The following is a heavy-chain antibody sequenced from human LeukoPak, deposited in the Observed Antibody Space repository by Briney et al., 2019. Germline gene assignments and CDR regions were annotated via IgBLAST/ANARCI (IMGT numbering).Heavy chain of an antibody. Sequence: PGLCLSLSCAASGLTLHNCAMSWVRQAPAKGLEWVSGNSESGSSTDYAVSVKGRFTISRDNSKITLYLQMDSLRAEDTAIYHCAKARPGDYSTYWYFDLWGRGTLVTVSS. CDR2: NSESGSST. V-gene: IGHV3-23*01. J-gene: IGHJ2*01. CDR1: GLTLHNCA. CDR3: AKARPGDYSTYWYFDL. D-gene: IGHD4-11*01.